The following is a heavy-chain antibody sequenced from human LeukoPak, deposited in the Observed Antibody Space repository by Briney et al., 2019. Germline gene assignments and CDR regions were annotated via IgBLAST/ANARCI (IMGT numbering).Heavy chain of an antibody. Sequence: PGRSPRLFCAASGFTFSSDGMRRDRQAPGKGLEWVAVISYDGSNKYYADSVKGRFTISKDNAKNTVYLQMNSLRAEDTAVYYYVSFYDTNWGRGTLVTVSS. CDR2: ISYDGSNK. J-gene: IGHJ4*02. D-gene: IGHD2/OR15-2a*01. CDR3: VSFYDTN. CDR1: GFTFSSDG. V-gene: IGHV3-30*03.